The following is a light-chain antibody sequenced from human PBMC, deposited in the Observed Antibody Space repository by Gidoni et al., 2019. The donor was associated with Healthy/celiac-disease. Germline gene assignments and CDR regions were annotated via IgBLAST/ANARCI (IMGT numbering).Light chain of an antibody. CDR1: QSVSSSY. CDR3: QQWGS. J-gene: IGKJ2*01. V-gene: IGKV3-20*01. Sequence: EIVLTQSPGTLSLSPGERATLSCRASQSVSSSYLAWYQQKPGQAPRLLIYGASSRATGSPDRFSGSGSGTDFTLTISRLEPEDFAVYYCQQWGSFGQGTKLEIK. CDR2: GAS.